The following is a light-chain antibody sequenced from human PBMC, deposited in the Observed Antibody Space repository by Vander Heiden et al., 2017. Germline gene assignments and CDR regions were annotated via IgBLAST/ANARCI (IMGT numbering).Light chain of an antibody. CDR1: QSSSIE. V-gene: IGKV1-39*01. J-gene: IGKJ2*01. CDR3: QRGNGTHT. CDR2: AAS. Sequence: DIALTQSRSSLSASVGDRATIPCRASQSSSIELNWYQLNTGQAPTLMNYAASSLHSVVPSRISGSGSGTDIPLTISSLQPEDFATYHCQRGNGTHTFGQGTKLEIK.